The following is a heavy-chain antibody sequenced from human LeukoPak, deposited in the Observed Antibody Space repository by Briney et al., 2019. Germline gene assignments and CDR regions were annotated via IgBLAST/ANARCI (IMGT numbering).Heavy chain of an antibody. CDR3: ARADYYGSGEEVN. J-gene: IGHJ4*02. Sequence: ASVKVSCKASGYTFTSYGISWVRQAPGQGLEWMGRINPNSGGTNYAQKFQGRVTMTRDTSISTAYMELSRLRSDDTAVYYCARADYYGSGEEVNWGQGTLVTVSS. CDR1: GYTFTSYG. CDR2: INPNSGGT. V-gene: IGHV1-2*06. D-gene: IGHD3-10*01.